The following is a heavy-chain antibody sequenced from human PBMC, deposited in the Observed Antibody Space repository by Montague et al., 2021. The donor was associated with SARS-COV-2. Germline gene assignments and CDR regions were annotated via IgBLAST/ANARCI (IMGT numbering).Heavy chain of an antibody. Sequence: TLSLTCTVSGGSISSGDYYWSWIRQHPGKGLEWIGYIYYSGSTYYNPSLKSRVTISVDTSKNQFSLRLSSVTAADTAVYYCARGGSYSSGWYGVDYYYGMDFGGQGTTVTVSS. CDR1: GGSISSGDYY. CDR3: ARGGSYSSGWYGVDYYYGMDF. CDR2: IYYSGST. J-gene: IGHJ6*02. V-gene: IGHV4-31*03. D-gene: IGHD6-19*01.